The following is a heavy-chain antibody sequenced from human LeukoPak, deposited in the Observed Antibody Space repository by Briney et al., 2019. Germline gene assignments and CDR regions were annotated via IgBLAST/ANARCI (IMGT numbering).Heavy chain of an antibody. V-gene: IGHV4-4*07. D-gene: IGHD2-21*01. Sequence: PSETLSLTCTVSGGAISSYYWSWVRQAAGKGREWSGRMYTSGSSNYNPSLKRRVTISVDTSKTQFSLKLTSVTAADTAVYYCARGPRALIFVRRKDAFDIWGQGTMVTVSS. CDR3: ARGPRALIFVRRKDAFDI. J-gene: IGHJ3*02. CDR1: GGAISSYY. CDR2: MYTSGSS.